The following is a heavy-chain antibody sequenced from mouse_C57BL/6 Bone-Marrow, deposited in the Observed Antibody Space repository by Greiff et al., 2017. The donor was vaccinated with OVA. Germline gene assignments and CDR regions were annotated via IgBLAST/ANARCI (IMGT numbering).Heavy chain of an antibody. CDR2: ISYDGSN. V-gene: IGHV3-6*01. CDR3: ARDCDYDREAWFAY. Sequence: EVKVEESGPGLVKPSQSLSLTCSVTGYSITSGYYWNWIRQFPGNKLEWMGYISYDGSNNYNPSLKNRISITRDTSKNQFFLKLNSVTTEDTATYYCARDCDYDREAWFAYWGQGTLVTVSA. CDR1: GYSITSGYY. J-gene: IGHJ3*01. D-gene: IGHD2-4*01.